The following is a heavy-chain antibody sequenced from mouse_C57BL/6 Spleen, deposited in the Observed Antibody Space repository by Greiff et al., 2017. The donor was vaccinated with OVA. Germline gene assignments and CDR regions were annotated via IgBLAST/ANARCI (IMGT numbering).Heavy chain of an antibody. J-gene: IGHJ1*03. CDR2: INPNYGTT. D-gene: IGHD1-1*01. V-gene: IGHV1-39*01. CDR1: GYSFTDYN. CDR3: ARSPITTVVAGNWYFDV. Sequence: QLQQSGPELVKPGASVKISCKASGYSFTDYNMNWVKQSNGKSLEWIGVINPNYGTTSYNQKFKGKATLTVDQSASTAYMQLNSLTSEDAAVYYCARSPITTVVAGNWYFDVWGTGTTVTVAS.